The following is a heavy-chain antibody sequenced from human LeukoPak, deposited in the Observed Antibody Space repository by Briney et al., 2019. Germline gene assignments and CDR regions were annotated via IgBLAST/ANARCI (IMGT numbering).Heavy chain of an antibody. Sequence: PSDTLSLTCTVSGGSISSYYWSWIRQPPGKGLGWIRYIDYSGSTNSNTSLKSRVTIADDTSKHQFSLKLSSVTAADAAVYYCARGGFKFNFDYWGQGTLVTVSS. CDR3: ARGGFKFNFDY. CDR1: GGSISSYY. CDR2: IDYSGST. J-gene: IGHJ4*02. V-gene: IGHV4-59*07. D-gene: IGHD3-16*01.